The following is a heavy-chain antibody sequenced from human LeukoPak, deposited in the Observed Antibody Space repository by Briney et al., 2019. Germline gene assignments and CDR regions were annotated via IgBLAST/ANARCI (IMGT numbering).Heavy chain of an antibody. Sequence: SSVKVSCKPSGYTFTSYYMHWVRQAPGQGLEWMGLINPSGGSTSYAQKFQGRVTMTRDTSTSTVYMELSSLRSEDTAVYYCARDPVLRFLEWLPQYYFDYWGQGTLVTVSS. CDR3: ARDPVLRFLEWLPQYYFDY. V-gene: IGHV1-46*01. CDR2: INPSGGST. J-gene: IGHJ4*02. CDR1: GYTFTSYY. D-gene: IGHD3-3*01.